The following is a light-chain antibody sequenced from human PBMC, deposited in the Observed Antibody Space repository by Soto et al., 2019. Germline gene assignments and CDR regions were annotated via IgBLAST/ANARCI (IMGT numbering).Light chain of an antibody. CDR3: QSYNDWPFA. CDR2: VAS. Sequence: EIVLTQSPATLSVSPGERVTLSCRASETLISFLAWYQQKPGQAPRLLIYVASTRATGVPARFSGSGSATDFTLTISSLQSEDFAVYYCQSYNDWPFAVGQVTKLEI. V-gene: IGKV3-15*01. J-gene: IGKJ2*01. CDR1: ETLISF.